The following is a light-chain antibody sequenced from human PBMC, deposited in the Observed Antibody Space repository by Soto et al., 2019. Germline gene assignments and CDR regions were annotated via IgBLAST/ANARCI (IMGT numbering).Light chain of an antibody. CDR3: QQYNNWPRT. V-gene: IGKV3-15*01. Sequence: EIVLTQSPATLSLSPGERATLSCRASQSVSSYLAWYQQKPGQAPRLLIYGASTRATGIPARLSGSGSGTEFTLTISSLQSEDFAVYDCQQYNNWPRTFGQGTKVDIK. J-gene: IGKJ1*01. CDR1: QSVSSY. CDR2: GAS.